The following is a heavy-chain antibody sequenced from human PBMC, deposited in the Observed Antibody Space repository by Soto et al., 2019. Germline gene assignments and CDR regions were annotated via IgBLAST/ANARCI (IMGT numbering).Heavy chain of an antibody. CDR1: GGSISSGGYS. V-gene: IGHV4-30-2*01. J-gene: IGHJ4*02. Sequence: SETLSLTCAVSGGSISSGGYSWSWIRQPPGKGLEWIGYIYHSGSTYYNPSLKSRVTISVDRSKNQFSLKLSSVTAADTAVDYCARAMTTETTLDYWGQGTLVTVSS. CDR3: ARAMTTETTLDY. CDR2: IYHSGST. D-gene: IGHD4-17*01.